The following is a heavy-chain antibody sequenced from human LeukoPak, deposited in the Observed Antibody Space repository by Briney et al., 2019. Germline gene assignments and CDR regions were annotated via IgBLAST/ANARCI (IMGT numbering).Heavy chain of an antibody. Sequence: ASVKVSCKASGYTFTGYYMHWVRQAPGQGLEWMGWINPNSGGTNYAQKFQGRVTMTRDTSISAAYMELSRLRSDDTAVYYCARDNLLTTVTTVWFDPWGQGTLVTVSS. J-gene: IGHJ5*02. D-gene: IGHD4-17*01. CDR3: ARDNLLTTVTTVWFDP. CDR2: INPNSGGT. CDR1: GYTFTGYY. V-gene: IGHV1-2*02.